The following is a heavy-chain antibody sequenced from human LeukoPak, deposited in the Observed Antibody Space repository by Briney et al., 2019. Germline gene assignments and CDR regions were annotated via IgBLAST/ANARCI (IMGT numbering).Heavy chain of an antibody. D-gene: IGHD2-15*01. J-gene: IGHJ3*02. V-gene: IGHV4-39*02. CDR3: ARDRFYCSGGSCYGFNAFDI. CDR2: VYYSGTT. Sequence: SETLSLTCTVSGGPISSTSYYWGWIRQPPGKGLEWIGNVYYSGTTHYNPSLRSRVTMSVDTSENQLSLKLSSVTAADTAVYYCARDRFYCSGGSCYGFNAFDIWGQGTMVTVSS. CDR1: GGPISSTSYY.